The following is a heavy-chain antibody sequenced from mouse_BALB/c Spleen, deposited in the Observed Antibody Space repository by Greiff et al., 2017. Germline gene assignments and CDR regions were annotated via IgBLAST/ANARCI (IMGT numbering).Heavy chain of an antibody. J-gene: IGHJ3*01. V-gene: IGHV1-67*01. CDR2: ISTDYGDT. CDR1: GYTFTDYD. CDR3: ARENQCSSDFAY. D-gene: IGHD6-5*01. Sequence: QVQLQQSGAELVRPGVSVKISCKASGYTFTDYDMHWVKQSPAQGLEWIGVISTDYGDTNYNQKFKGKATMTADKSSSTAYMQLSSLTSEDSAVYYCARENQCSSDFAYWGQGTLVTVSA.